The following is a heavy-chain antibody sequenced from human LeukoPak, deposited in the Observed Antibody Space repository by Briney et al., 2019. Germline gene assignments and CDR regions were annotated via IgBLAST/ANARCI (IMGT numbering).Heavy chain of an antibody. CDR3: ARETSYRFDP. Sequence: GGSLRLSCAASGFTFSSYWMKWVRRAPGKGLVWVSSIKSDGSGTTYADSVKGRFTISRDNAKNTLYLQMNSLGDEDTAVYYCARETSYRFDPWGQGTLVIVSS. V-gene: IGHV3-74*01. J-gene: IGHJ5*02. CDR1: GFTFSSYW. CDR2: IKSDGSGT.